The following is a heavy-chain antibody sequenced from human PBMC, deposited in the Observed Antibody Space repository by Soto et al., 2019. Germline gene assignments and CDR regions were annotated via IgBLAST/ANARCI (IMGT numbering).Heavy chain of an antibody. CDR3: ARGDILVAPHSAFDI. Sequence: QVQLQESGPGLVKASEALSLPCTVSGGSIGSYYWNWIRQPPGKGLEWIGYIYYSGTTNSNPSLKIRATVSVDGSKCQFSLRLTSTIAAHTGVYYCARGDILVAPHSAFDISGQG. CDR2: IYYSGTT. V-gene: IGHV4-59*01. D-gene: IGHD3-9*01. J-gene: IGHJ3*02. CDR1: GGSIGSYY.